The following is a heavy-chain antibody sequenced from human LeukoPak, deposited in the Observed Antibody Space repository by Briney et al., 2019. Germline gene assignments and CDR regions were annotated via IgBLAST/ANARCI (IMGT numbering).Heavy chain of an antibody. CDR3: TTVSVVVPAAIDGMDV. V-gene: IGHV3-15*01. Sequence: GRSLRLSCAASGFTFSNAWMRWVRHAPGRGRGWVGRIKSKTDGGTTDYAAPVKGRFTISRDDSKNTLYLQMNSLKTEDTAVYYCTTVSVVVPAAIDGMDVWGQGTTVTVSS. CDR2: IKSKTDGGTT. J-gene: IGHJ6*02. D-gene: IGHD2-2*01. CDR1: GFTFSNAW.